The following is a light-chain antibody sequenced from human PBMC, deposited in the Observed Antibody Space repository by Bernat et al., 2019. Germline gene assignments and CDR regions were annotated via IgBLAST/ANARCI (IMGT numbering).Light chain of an antibody. V-gene: IGKV3-20*01. Sequence: EIVLTQSPGTLSLSPGERATLSCRASESVSSSYLAWYQQKPGQAPRLLIYVASSRATGIPDRFSGSGSGTDFTLTFSRLEPEDLAVYYCQQYGSSPGITFGQGTRLEIK. CDR3: QQYGSSPGIT. CDR2: VAS. CDR1: ESVSSSY. J-gene: IGKJ5*01.